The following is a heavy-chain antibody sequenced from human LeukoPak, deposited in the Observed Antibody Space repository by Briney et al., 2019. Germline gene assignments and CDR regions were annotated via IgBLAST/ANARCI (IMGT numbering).Heavy chain of an antibody. CDR2: INPNSGGT. CDR3: AMGAIVVVPAANRGHYYYMDV. V-gene: IGHV1-2*02. J-gene: IGHJ6*03. Sequence: ASVKVSCKASGGTFSDYAYNWVRQAPGQGLEWMGWINPNSGGTNYAQKFQGRVTMTRDTSISTAYMELSSLRSEDTAVYYCAMGAIVVVPAANRGHYYYMDVWGKGTTVTVSS. D-gene: IGHD2-2*01. CDR1: GGTFSDYA.